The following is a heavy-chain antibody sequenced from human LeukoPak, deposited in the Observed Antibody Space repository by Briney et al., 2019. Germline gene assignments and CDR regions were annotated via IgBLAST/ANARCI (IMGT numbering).Heavy chain of an antibody. CDR2: ISWNSGSI. Sequence: PGESLRLSCAASGFAFNTYSMNWVRQAPGKGLEWVSGISWNSGSIGYADSVKGRFTISRDNAKNSLYLQMNSLRAEDTALYYCAKATGIAVARNLPDYWGQGTLVTVSS. D-gene: IGHD6-19*01. V-gene: IGHV3-9*01. CDR3: AKATGIAVARNLPDY. CDR1: GFAFNTYS. J-gene: IGHJ4*02.